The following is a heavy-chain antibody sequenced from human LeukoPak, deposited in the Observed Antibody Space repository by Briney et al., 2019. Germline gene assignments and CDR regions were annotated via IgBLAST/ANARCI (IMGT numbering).Heavy chain of an antibody. J-gene: IGHJ3*02. V-gene: IGHV3-21*01. Sequence: GGTLRLSCAASRFTFNNYGMNWVRQAPGKGLEWVSSISSSSSYIYYADSVKGRFTISRDNAKNTLYLQMNSLRAEDTAVYYCARSGEYSSGWLDAFDIWGQGTMVTVSS. CDR1: RFTFNNYG. D-gene: IGHD6-19*01. CDR3: ARSGEYSSGWLDAFDI. CDR2: ISSSSSYI.